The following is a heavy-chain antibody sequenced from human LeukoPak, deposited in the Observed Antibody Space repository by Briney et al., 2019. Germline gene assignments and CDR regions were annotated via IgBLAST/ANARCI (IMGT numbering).Heavy chain of an antibody. CDR2: INPNSGGT. V-gene: IGHV1-2*02. CDR1: GYTFTGYY. J-gene: IGHJ6*02. D-gene: IGHD2-21*02. CDR3: ARDRFVVVTAVYYGMDV. Sequence: ASVKVSCKASGYTFTGYYMHWVRQAPGQGLEWMGWINPNSGGTNYAQKFQGRATMTRDTSISTAYMELSRLRSDDTAVYYCARDRFVVVTAVYYGMDVWGQGTTVTVSS.